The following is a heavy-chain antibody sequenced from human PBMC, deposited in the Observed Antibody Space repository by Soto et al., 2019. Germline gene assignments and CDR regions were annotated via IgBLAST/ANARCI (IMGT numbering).Heavy chain of an antibody. V-gene: IGHV1-8*01. CDR3: ARVSMVSSSEDFQH. CDR2: MNPNSGNT. J-gene: IGHJ1*01. CDR1: GYSFTSYD. D-gene: IGHD6-6*01. Sequence: QVQLVQSGAEVKKPGASVKVSCKASGYSFTSYDINWVRQATGQGLEWMGWMNPNSGNTGYAQKFQGRVTMTRNTSISTAYMELSNLRSEDTAVYYCARVSMVSSSEDFQHWGQGTLVTVSS.